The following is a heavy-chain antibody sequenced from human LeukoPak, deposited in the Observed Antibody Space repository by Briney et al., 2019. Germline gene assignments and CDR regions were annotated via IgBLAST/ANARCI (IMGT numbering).Heavy chain of an antibody. D-gene: IGHD5-12*01. CDR2: IYYSGST. J-gene: IGHJ4*02. Sequence: SETLSLTCTVSGGSISSSGYYWSWIRQHPGKGLEWIGYIYYSGSTYYNPSLKSRVTISVDTSKNQFSLKLSSVTAADTAVYYCATSLYSGYDFADYWGQGTLVTVSS. CDR3: ATSLYSGYDFADY. V-gene: IGHV4-31*03. CDR1: GGSISSSGYY.